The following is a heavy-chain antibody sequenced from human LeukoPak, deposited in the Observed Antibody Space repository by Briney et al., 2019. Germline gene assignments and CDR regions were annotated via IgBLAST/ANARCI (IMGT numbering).Heavy chain of an antibody. CDR1: GFTLRNNV. V-gene: IGHV3-23*01. J-gene: IGHJ4*02. CDR2: SNGGGDST. D-gene: IGHD2-21*02. CDR3: AKDRLLNCRGDCYIFDY. Sequence: GGSLRLSGLASGFTLRNNVRKWGPQTPGKGLEWVSSSNGGGDSTFYADSVKGRFIISRDNSNNTLYLQVNGLRTEDTAVYYCAKDRLLNCRGDCYIFDYWGQGTVVTVSS.